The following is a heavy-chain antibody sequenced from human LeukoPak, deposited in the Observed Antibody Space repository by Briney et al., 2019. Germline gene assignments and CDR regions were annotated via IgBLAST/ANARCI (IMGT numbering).Heavy chain of an antibody. J-gene: IGHJ4*02. D-gene: IGHD2-8*02. CDR1: GWTFSGYY. CDR2: INHSGST. Sequence: SETLSLTCAVYGWTFSGYYWSWIRQPPGKGLEWIGEINHSGSTNYNPSPKSRVTISVDKFKNQFSLKISSVTAADTAVYYWGRGRNIVLVVGGFDYWGKGTLVTVSS. CDR3: GRGRNIVLVVGGFDY. V-gene: IGHV4-34*01.